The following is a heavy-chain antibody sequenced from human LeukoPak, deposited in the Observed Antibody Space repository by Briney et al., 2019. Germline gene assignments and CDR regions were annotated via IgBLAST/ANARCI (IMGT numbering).Heavy chain of an antibody. CDR1: GFTFSNYA. D-gene: IGHD6-13*01. V-gene: IGHV3-23*01. J-gene: IGHJ4*02. CDR3: AKDQTTRLSTSWFLYFDY. CDR2: ISGGVGST. Sequence: PAGGSLRLSCAASGFTFSNYAMSWVRQAPGKGLEWVSTISGGVGSTYYADSVKGRFTISRDNSKNTLYLQMNSLRAEDTAVYYCAKDQTTRLSTSWFLYFDYWGQGTLVTVSS.